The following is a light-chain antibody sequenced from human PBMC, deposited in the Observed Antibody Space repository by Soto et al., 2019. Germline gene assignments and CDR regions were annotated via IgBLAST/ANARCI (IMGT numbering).Light chain of an antibody. CDR1: QSINNNY. CDR3: QQYGGSPRT. Sequence: EIVLTQSPGTLSLSPGERATLSCRAVQSINNNYLAWYQQKRGQAPRLLIYGASSRATGIPDRFSGSGAGTDFTLTSSRLEPDDFAVYYCQQYGGSPRTFGQGTKVEI. CDR2: GAS. J-gene: IGKJ1*01. V-gene: IGKV3-20*01.